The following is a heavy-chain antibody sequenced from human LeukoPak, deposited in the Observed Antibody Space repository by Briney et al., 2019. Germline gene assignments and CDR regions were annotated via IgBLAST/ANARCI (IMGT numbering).Heavy chain of an antibody. CDR3: ARNYYDTKIPWD. V-gene: IGHV4-59*01. J-gene: IGHJ4*02. CDR2: IYYSGGT. CDR1: GGSMSSYF. Sequence: SETLSLTCTVSGGSMSSYFWSWIRQPPGKGLEWIGYIYYSGGTNYNPSLKSRVTISVDTSKNQFSLKLSSVTAADTAVYFCARNYYDTKIPWDWGQGTLVTVSS. D-gene: IGHD3-22*01.